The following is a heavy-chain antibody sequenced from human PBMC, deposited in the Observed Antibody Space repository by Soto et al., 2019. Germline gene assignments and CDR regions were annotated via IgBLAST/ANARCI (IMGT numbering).Heavy chain of an antibody. CDR2: IIPIFGTA. V-gene: IGHV1-69*13. D-gene: IGHD5-18*01. CDR1: GGTFSSYA. Sequence: SVKVSCKASGGTFSSYAISWVRQAPGQGLEWMGGIIPIFGTANYAQKFQGRVTITADESTSTAYMELSSLRSEDTAVYYCARGERGYSYGYDIYYYYGMDVWGQGTTVTVSS. CDR3: ARGERGYSYGYDIYYYYGMDV. J-gene: IGHJ6*02.